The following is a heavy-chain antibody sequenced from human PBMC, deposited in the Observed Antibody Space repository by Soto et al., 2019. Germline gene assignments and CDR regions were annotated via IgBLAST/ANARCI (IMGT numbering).Heavy chain of an antibody. V-gene: IGHV3-30*18. CDR1: GFTFSSYG. Sequence: GGSLRLSCAASGFTFSSYGMHWVRQAPGKGLEWVAVISYDGSNKYYADSVKGRFTISRDNSKNTLYLQMNSLRAEDTAVYYCAKDLDSYSIVVVPDYWGQGTLVTVSS. CDR2: ISYDGSNK. CDR3: AKDLDSYSIVVVPDY. J-gene: IGHJ4*02. D-gene: IGHD3-22*01.